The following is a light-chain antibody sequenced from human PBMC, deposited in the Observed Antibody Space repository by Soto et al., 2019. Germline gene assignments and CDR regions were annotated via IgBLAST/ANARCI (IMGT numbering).Light chain of an antibody. CDR3: QQYNNWPS. CDR2: DIS. J-gene: IGKJ5*01. Sequence: EVVMTEVPGSPSVVPGERAAPSPRASQTVSRNLAWYQQRPGQAPRLLIYDISNRAAGVPARFSGSGSETEFTLTIRSLQSEDFAVYFCQQYNNWPSFGQGTRLEIK. V-gene: IGKV3-15*01. CDR1: QTVSRN.